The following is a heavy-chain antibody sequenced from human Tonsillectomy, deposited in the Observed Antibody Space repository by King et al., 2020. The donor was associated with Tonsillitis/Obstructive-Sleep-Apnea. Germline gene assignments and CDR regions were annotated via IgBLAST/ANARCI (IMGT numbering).Heavy chain of an antibody. Sequence: QVQLVESGGGVVQPGRSLRLSCAASEFTFSSYAMHWVRQAPGKGLEWVAFISYDGSDKFYADSVKGRFTISRDSSKNTLYLQMNSLRTEDTAVYYCAREGGGVAWAFNIWGQGTMVTVSS. D-gene: IGHD3-16*01. CDR1: EFTFSSYA. V-gene: IGHV3-30*04. J-gene: IGHJ3*02. CDR2: ISYDGSDK. CDR3: AREGGGVAWAFNI.